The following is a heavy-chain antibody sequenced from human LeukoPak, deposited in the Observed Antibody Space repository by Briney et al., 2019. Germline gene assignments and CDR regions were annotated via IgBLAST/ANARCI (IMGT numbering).Heavy chain of an antibody. J-gene: IGHJ6*02. CDR2: IDWDDDK. D-gene: IGHD2-2*01. CDR1: GFSLSTSGMC. V-gene: IGHV2-70*11. CDR3: ARATRYCSSTSCYERHGMDV. Sequence: ESGPALVKPTQTLTLTCTFSGFSLSTSGMCVSWIRQPPGKALEWLARIDWDDDKYYSTSLKTRLTISKDTSKNQVVLTMTNMDPVDTATYYCARATRYCSSTSCYERHGMDVWGQGTTVTVSS.